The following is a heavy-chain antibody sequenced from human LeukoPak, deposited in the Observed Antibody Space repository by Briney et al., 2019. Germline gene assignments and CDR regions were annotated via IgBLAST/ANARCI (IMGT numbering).Heavy chain of an antibody. CDR3: ARESSWGSPFHYYYIDA. J-gene: IGHJ6*03. CDR1: GFTFSIFW. V-gene: IGHV3-7*01. D-gene: IGHD7-27*01. CDR2: IKEDGSDK. Sequence: GGSLRLSCTASGFTFSIFWMGWVRQAPGKGLEWVANIKEDGSDKNYVDSVKGRFTMSRDNAKSSLYLQMNSLRAEDTAVYYCARESSWGSPFHYYYIDAWGKGTTVTVSS.